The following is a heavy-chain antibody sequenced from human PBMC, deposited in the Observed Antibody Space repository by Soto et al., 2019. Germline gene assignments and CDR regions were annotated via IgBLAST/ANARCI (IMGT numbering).Heavy chain of an antibody. J-gene: IGHJ4*02. V-gene: IGHV3-30-3*01. CDR1: GFTFSSYA. D-gene: IGHD6-13*01. CDR2: ISYDGSNK. Sequence: GSLRLSCAASGFTFSSYAMYWVRQAPGKGLEWVAVISYDGSNKYYADSVKGRFTTSRDSSKNTLYLQMNSLRAEDTAVYYCARDWAAAGCFDYWGQGTLVTVSS. CDR3: ARDWAAAGCFDY.